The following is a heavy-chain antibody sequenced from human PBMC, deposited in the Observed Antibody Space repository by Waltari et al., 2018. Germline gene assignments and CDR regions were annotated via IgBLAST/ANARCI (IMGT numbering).Heavy chain of an antibody. Sequence: QVQLQETGLGLVKHSQTLSLTCTLPGGSIRSGGYYWSWIRPHPGKGWEWIGYIYYSGSTYYNPSLKSRVTISVDTSKNQFSLKLSSVTAADTAVYYCARDASRNDRTFDIWGQGTMVTVSS. CDR2: IYYSGST. V-gene: IGHV4-31*03. D-gene: IGHD1-1*01. J-gene: IGHJ3*02. CDR3: ARDASRNDRTFDI. CDR1: GGSIRSGGYY.